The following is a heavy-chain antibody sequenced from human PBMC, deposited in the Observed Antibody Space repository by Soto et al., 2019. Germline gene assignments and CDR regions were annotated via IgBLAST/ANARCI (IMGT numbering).Heavy chain of an antibody. CDR2: IYYSGST. Sequence: QLQLQESGPGLVKPSETLSLTCTVSGGSISSSSYYWGWIRQPPGKGLELIGSIYYSGSTYYNPTLKSRVTISVDTSKNQFALKLSSVTAADTAVYYCASHMTAGYYYYMDVWGKGTTVTVSS. J-gene: IGHJ6*03. CDR1: GGSISSSSYY. CDR3: ASHMTAGYYYYMDV. V-gene: IGHV4-39*01.